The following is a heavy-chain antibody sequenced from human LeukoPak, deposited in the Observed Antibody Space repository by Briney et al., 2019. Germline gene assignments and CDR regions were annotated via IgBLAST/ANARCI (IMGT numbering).Heavy chain of an antibody. J-gene: IGHJ5*02. Sequence: PSETLSLTCTVSGGSISSGSYYWSWIRQPAGNGLEWIGRIYTSGSTNYNPSLKSRVTISVDTSKNQFSLKLSSVAAADTAVYYCARDHGQLVLDNWFDPWGQGTLATVSS. CDR3: ARDHGQLVLDNWFDP. CDR1: GGSISSGSYY. V-gene: IGHV4-61*02. CDR2: IYTSGST. D-gene: IGHD6-13*01.